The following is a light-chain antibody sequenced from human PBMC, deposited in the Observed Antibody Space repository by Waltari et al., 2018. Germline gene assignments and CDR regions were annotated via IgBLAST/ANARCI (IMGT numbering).Light chain of an antibody. CDR3: QHSYNVPLT. Sequence: IRMTQSPSSLSASIADRVTLSCRASQNIATYLNWYQQKSGKAPKLLIYGASTLQSGVPSRFSGSGSGTDFTLTISSLRPEDVAIYFCQHSYNVPLTFGGGTQVEI. CDR1: QNIATY. CDR2: GAS. V-gene: IGKV1-39*01. J-gene: IGKJ4*01.